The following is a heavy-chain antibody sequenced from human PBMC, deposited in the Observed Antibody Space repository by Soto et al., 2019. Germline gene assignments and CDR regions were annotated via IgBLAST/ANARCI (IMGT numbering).Heavy chain of an antibody. CDR3: AKSKLVMTATSFYP. V-gene: IGHV3-23*01. Sequence: GGSLRLSCAASGFTLSSFAMGWVRQAPGEGLELVSEISAGGSRASYADSVRGRVTISRDNSKNMLFLQMNSLSAEDTAIYYCAKSKLVMTATSFYPRGQEALGTVSS. CDR1: GFTLSSFA. J-gene: IGHJ5*02. CDR2: ISAGGSRA. D-gene: IGHD2-21*02.